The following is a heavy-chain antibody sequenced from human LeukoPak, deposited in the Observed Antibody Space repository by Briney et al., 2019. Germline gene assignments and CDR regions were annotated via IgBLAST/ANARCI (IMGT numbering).Heavy chain of an antibody. CDR2: IIPIFGIA. J-gene: IGHJ6*02. V-gene: IGHV1-69*04. D-gene: IGHD5-12*01. CDR1: GGTFSSYA. Sequence: ASVKVSCKASGGTFSSYAISWVRQAPGQGLEWMGRIIPIFGIANYAQKFQGRVTITADKSTSTAYMELSSLRSEDTAEYYCARERVDIVATMFYGMDVWGQGTTVTVSS. CDR3: ARERVDIVATMFYGMDV.